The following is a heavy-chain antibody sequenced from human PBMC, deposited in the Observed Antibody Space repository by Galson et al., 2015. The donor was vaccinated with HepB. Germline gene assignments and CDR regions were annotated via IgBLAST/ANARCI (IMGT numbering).Heavy chain of an antibody. V-gene: IGHV3-30*18. CDR2: ISHDGSNK. Sequence: SLRLSCAASGFTFGSYGMHWVRQAPGKGLEWVAVISHDGSNKYYADSVKGRFTISRDNSKNTMYLQMNSLRHEDTAVYHCAKDGYDFWSGYLGYMDVWGKGTTVTVSS. J-gene: IGHJ6*03. CDR1: GFTFGSYG. D-gene: IGHD3-3*01. CDR3: AKDGYDFWSGYLGYMDV.